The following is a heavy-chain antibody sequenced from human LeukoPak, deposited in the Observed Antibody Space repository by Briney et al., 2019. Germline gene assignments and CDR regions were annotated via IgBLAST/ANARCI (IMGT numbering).Heavy chain of an antibody. Sequence: SETLSLTCTVSGGSISSYYWSWIRQPPGKGLEWIGYIYYSGSTNYNPSLKSRVTISVDTSKNQFSLKLSSVTAADTAVYYCARESQDPYCGGDCYTDDAFDIWGQGTMVTVSS. CDR2: IYYSGST. CDR1: GGSISSYY. CDR3: ARESQDPYCGGDCYTDDAFDI. V-gene: IGHV4-59*01. J-gene: IGHJ3*02. D-gene: IGHD2-21*02.